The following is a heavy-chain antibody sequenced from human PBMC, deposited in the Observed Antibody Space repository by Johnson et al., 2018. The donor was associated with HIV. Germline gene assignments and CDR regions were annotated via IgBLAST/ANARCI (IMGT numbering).Heavy chain of an antibody. D-gene: IGHD3-22*01. CDR1: GFTFSSYG. Sequence: QVQLVESGGGVVQPGGSLRLSCAASGFTFSSYGMHWVRQAPGKGLEWVAFIRYDGSNKYYADSVKGRFTISRDDSRDTLYLKMNSLKTEDTAVYYCARGDSSGEAFEIWGQGTMVTVSS. J-gene: IGHJ3*02. V-gene: IGHV3-30*02. CDR2: IRYDGSNK. CDR3: ARGDSSGEAFEI.